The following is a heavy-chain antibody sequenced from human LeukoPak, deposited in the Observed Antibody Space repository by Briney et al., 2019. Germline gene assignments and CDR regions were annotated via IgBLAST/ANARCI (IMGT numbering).Heavy chain of an antibody. CDR1: GGSISSSNW. Sequence: SETLSITCAVSGGSISSSNWWSWVRQPPGKGLEWIGYIYYSGSTYYNPSLKSRVTISVDTSNNQFSLKLSSVTAADTAVYYCAREALRPSRWFDPWGQGTLVTVSS. J-gene: IGHJ5*02. CDR2: IYYSGST. D-gene: IGHD4-17*01. V-gene: IGHV4-30-4*01. CDR3: AREALRPSRWFDP.